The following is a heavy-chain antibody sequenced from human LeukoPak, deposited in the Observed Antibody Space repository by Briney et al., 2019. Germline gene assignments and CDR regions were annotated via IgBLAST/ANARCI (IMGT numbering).Heavy chain of an antibody. CDR2: IKQDGSEK. D-gene: IGHD1-26*01. Sequence: PGGSLRLSCAASGFTFSSYWMSWVRQAPGKGLEWVANIKQDGSEKYYVDSVKGRFTISRDNAKNSLYLQMNSLRAEDTAVYYCARDSSSGSYTIDYWGQGTLVTVSS. CDR3: ARDSSSGSYTIDY. CDR1: GFTFSSYW. J-gene: IGHJ4*02. V-gene: IGHV3-7*01.